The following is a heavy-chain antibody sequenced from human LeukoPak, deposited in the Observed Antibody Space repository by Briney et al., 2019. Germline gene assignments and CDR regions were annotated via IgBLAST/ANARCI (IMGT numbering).Heavy chain of an antibody. J-gene: IGHJ4*02. CDR2: ISGSGGST. CDR3: AKSGGVATVSGGLFH. CDR1: GFTFSSYA. D-gene: IGHD5-12*01. V-gene: IGHV3-23*01. Sequence: GGSLRLSCAASGFTFSSYAMSWVRQAPGKGLEWVSAISGSGGSTYYADSVKGRFTISRDNSKNTLYLQMNSLRAEDTAVYYCAKSGGVATVSGGLFHWGQGTLVTVSS.